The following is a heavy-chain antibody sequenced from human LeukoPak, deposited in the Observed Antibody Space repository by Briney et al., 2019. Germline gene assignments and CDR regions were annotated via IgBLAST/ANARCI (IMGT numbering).Heavy chain of an antibody. J-gene: IGHJ6*02. D-gene: IGHD3-3*01. CDR2: ISSSSSYI. Sequence: GSLRLSCAASGFTFSSYSMNWVRQAPGKGLEWVSSISSSSSYIYYADSVKGRFIISRDNAKNSLYLQMNSLRAEDTAVYYCARGYDFWSGYYNGEDGMDVWGQGTTVTVSS. CDR1: GFTFSSYS. CDR3: ARGYDFWSGYYNGEDGMDV. V-gene: IGHV3-21*01.